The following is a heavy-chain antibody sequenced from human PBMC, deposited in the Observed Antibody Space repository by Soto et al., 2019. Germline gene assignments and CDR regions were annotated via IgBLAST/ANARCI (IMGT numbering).Heavy chain of an antibody. Sequence: SGPTLVNPTPTLTLTCTFSGFSLSTSGVGVGWIRQPPGKALEWLALIYWDDDKRYSPSLKSRLTITKDTSKNQVVLTMTNMDPVDTATYYCAHRPGGGSSWYTTFDYWGQRTLVTVSS. V-gene: IGHV2-5*02. D-gene: IGHD6-13*01. J-gene: IGHJ4*02. CDR1: GFSLSTSGVG. CDR3: AHRPGGGSSWYTTFDY. CDR2: IYWDDDK.